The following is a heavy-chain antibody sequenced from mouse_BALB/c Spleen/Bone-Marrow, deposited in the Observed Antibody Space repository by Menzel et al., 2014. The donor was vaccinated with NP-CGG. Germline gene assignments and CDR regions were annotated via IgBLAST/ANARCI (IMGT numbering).Heavy chain of an antibody. CDR2: IWAGGTT. CDR1: GFSLPSYG. CDR3: ARGDYDYAMDY. J-gene: IGHJ4*01. V-gene: IGHV2-9*02. Sequence: VQLQQSGPGLVAPSQSLSIPCTVSGFSLPSYGVHWVRQPPGKGLEWLGVIWAGGTTNYNSALMSRLSIGKDNSKSQVFLKMNSLQTDDTAMYYCARGDYDYAMDYWGQGTSVTVSS. D-gene: IGHD2-4*01.